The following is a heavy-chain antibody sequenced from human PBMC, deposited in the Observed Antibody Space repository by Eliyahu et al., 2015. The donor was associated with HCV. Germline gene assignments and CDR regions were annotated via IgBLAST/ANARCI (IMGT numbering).Heavy chain of an antibody. D-gene: IGHD6-13*01. CDR1: GGSVRNFRYY. CDR3: ASLAASGEFLDY. Sequence: QVQLQESGTGLVKPSQTLSLTCSVSGGSVRNFRYYWXWIRQPAGKGLEWIGRIYTSGNTNYNPSLKSRVTISLDTSKNQFSLRLSSVTAADTAVYYCASLAASGEFLDYWGRGNLVTVSS. J-gene: IGHJ4*02. V-gene: IGHV4-61*02. CDR2: IYTSGNT.